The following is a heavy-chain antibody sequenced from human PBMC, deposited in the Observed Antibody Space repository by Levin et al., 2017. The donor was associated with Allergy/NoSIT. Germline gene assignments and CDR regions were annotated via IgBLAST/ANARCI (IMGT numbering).Heavy chain of an antibody. D-gene: IGHD1-1*01. CDR2: IYYSGST. CDR3: ARDRTQRSRGTTYYYGMDV. J-gene: IGHJ6*02. V-gene: IGHV4-59*01. CDR1: GGSISSYY. Sequence: TLSLTCTVSGGSISSYYWSWIRQPPGKGLEWIGYIYYSGSTNYNPSLKSRVTISLDTSKNQLSLKLTSVAAADTAVYYCARDRTQRSRGTTYYYGMDVWGQGTTVTVSS.